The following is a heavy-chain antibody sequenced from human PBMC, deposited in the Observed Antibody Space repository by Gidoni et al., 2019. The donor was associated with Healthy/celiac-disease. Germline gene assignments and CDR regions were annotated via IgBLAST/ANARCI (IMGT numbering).Heavy chain of an antibody. J-gene: IGHJ6*02. CDR3: ASPRGFDYYYGMDV. CDR1: GYPFTGYY. Sequence: QVQLVQSGAEAKKPAASVKVSCKASGYPFTGYYMPWVRQAPGQGLEWMGRINPNSGGTNYAQKFQGRVTMTRDTSISTAYMELSRLRSDDTAVYYCASPRGFDYYYGMDVWGQGTTVTVSS. CDR2: INPNSGGT. D-gene: IGHD3-16*01. V-gene: IGHV1-2*06.